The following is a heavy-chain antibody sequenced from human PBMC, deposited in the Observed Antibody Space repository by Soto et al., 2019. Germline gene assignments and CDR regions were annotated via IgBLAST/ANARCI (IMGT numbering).Heavy chain of an antibody. D-gene: IGHD2-15*01. CDR3: ARDAPGCSGGSCYYFDY. V-gene: IGHV3-33*01. J-gene: IGHJ4*02. CDR1: GFTFSSYG. CDR2: IWYDGSNK. Sequence: GGSLRLSCAASGFTFSSYGMHWVRQAPGKGLEWVAVIWYDGSNKYYADSVKGRFTISRDNSKNTLYLQMNSLRAEDTAVYYCARDAPGCSGGSCYYFDYWGQGTLVTVSS.